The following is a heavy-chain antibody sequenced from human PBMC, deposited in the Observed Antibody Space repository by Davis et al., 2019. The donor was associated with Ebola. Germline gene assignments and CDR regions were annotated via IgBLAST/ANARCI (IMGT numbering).Heavy chain of an antibody. Sequence: PGGSLRLSCAASGFTFSSYSMNWVRQAPGKGLEWVSSISSSSSYIYYADSVKGRFTISRDNAKNSLYLQMNSLRAEDTAVYYCARDGWPDGDSTGGFDYWGQGTLVTVSS. CDR3: ARDGWPDGDSTGGFDY. CDR1: GFTFSSYS. J-gene: IGHJ4*02. V-gene: IGHV3-21*01. D-gene: IGHD4-17*01. CDR2: ISSSSSYI.